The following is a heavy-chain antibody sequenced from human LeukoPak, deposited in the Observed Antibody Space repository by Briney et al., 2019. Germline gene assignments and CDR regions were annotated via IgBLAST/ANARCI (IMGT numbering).Heavy chain of an antibody. J-gene: IGHJ1*01. V-gene: IGHV3-23*01. CDR3: AKELGERINWGDLQH. Sequence: GGSLRLSCAGFGFTFSSYAMSWVRQAPGKGLEWVSGISGSGGRTSYADSVKGRFTISRDNSKDTLYLQMNSLRAEDTALYYCAKELGERINWGDLQHWGQGTLVTVSS. CDR2: ISGSGGRT. D-gene: IGHD7-27*01. CDR1: GFTFSSYA.